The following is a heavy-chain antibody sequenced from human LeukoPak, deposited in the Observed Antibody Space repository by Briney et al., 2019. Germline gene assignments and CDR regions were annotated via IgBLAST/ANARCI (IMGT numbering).Heavy chain of an antibody. D-gene: IGHD6-19*01. CDR1: GGSFSGYY. CDR3: ARVQWLDHYGMDV. J-gene: IGHJ6*02. Sequence: SETLSLTCAVYGGSFSGYYWSWIRQPPGKGLEWIGEINHSGSTNYNPSLKSRVTISVDTSKNQFSLKLSSVTAADTAVYYCARVQWLDHYGMDVWGQGTTVTVSS. CDR2: INHSGST. V-gene: IGHV4-34*01.